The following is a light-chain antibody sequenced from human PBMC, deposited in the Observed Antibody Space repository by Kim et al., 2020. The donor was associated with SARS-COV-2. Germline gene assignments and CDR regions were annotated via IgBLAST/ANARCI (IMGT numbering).Light chain of an antibody. CDR2: GAS. J-gene: IGKJ1*01. V-gene: IGKV3-20*01. CDR3: QQYGSSPPT. Sequence: PGERATLSGRTRQSSSSNDLARYQHNPGQAPRLVLSGASSRAKGIPERFSGDGAGTEFTLIITKLEPEDFAMYYCQQYGSSPPTFGQGTKVEIK. CDR1: QSSSSND.